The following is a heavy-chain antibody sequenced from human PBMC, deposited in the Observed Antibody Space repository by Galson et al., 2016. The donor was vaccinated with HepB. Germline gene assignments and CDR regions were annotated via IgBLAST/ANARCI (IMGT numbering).Heavy chain of an antibody. CDR3: SRDSTWNIVATVLFDP. J-gene: IGHJ5*02. Sequence: SLRLSCAASGFTFSSYNTNWIRQAPGRGLEWLSYISWTSSTTYYADSVKGRFTISRDNAKNSLYLHMSSLRAEGTAVYYCSRDSTWNIVATVLFDPWGQGTLVTVSS. V-gene: IGHV3-48*01. D-gene: IGHD5-12*01. CDR2: ISWTSSTT. CDR1: GFTFSSYN.